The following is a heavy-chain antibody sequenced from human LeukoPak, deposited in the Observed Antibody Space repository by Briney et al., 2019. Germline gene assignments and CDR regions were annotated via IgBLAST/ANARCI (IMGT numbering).Heavy chain of an antibody. CDR1: GYSFTSYW. Sequence: GESLEISCKGSGYSFTSYWIGWVRQMPGKGLEWMGIIYPGDSDTRYSPSFQGQVTIPADKSISTAYLQWSSLKASDTAMYYCARPRDGYNYGFHYWGQGTLVTVSS. CDR2: IYPGDSDT. V-gene: IGHV5-51*01. D-gene: IGHD5-24*01. J-gene: IGHJ4*02. CDR3: ARPRDGYNYGFHY.